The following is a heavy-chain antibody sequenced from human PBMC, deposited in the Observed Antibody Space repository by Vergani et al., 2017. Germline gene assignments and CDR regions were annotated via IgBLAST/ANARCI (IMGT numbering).Heavy chain of an antibody. CDR3: TTDNFAEAYYDILAGYDNSGWYYFAY. D-gene: IGHD3-9*01. CDR1: GFTFNNAW. J-gene: IGHJ4*02. V-gene: IGHV3-15*01. CDR2: IKSKTDGGTT. Sequence: EMQLVESGGGLVKPGESLRLSCATSGFTFNNAWMSWVRQAPGKGLEWVGRIKSKTDGGTTDYAAPVKGRFTISRDDLKNTLYLQMNSLNTEDTAVYYCTTDNFAEAYYDILAGYDNSGWYYFAYWGRETLVTVSS.